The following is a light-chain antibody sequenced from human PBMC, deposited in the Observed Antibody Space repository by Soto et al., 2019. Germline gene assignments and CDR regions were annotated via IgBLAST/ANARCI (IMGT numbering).Light chain of an antibody. CDR1: QDISSW. J-gene: IGKJ2*01. CDR2: AAS. V-gene: IGKV1D-12*01. Sequence: DIQMTQSPSSVPASVGDRVTITCRASQDISSWLAWYQQKPGKAPQLLIYAASSLQSGVPSRFSGSESGTDFTLTISSLQPEDFATYYCQQAHSFPYTFGQGTKVDIK. CDR3: QQAHSFPYT.